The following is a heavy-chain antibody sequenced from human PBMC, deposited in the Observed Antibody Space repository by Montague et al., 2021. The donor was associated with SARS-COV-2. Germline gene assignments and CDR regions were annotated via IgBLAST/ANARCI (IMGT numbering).Heavy chain of an antibody. CDR2: IAYREST. Sequence: SETLSLTCSRQGRGIHGHIGRALGRTPVTSLECIASIAYRESTNYNPSLKSRVTISVDTSKNQFSLKLSSVTAADTAVYYCARAHWDNYDSSGWRFDPWAREPWSPSPQ. V-gene: IGHV4-59*11. CDR1: GRGIHGHI. J-gene: IGHJ5*02. D-gene: IGHD3-22*01. CDR3: ARAHWDNYDSSGWRFDP.